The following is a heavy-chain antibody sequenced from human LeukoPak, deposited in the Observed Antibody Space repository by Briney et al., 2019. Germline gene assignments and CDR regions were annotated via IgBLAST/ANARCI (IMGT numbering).Heavy chain of an antibody. J-gene: IGHJ1*01. V-gene: IGHV4-59*01. D-gene: IGHD6-19*01. CDR3: ARDVEGSGWSNFQH. CDR2: IYYSGST. CDR1: GGSISSYY. Sequence: SETLSLTCTVSGGSISSYYWSWIRQPPGKGLEWIGYIYYSGSTNYNPSLKSRVTISVDTSKNHFSLKLSSVTAADTAVYYCARDVEGSGWSNFQHWGQGTLVTVSS.